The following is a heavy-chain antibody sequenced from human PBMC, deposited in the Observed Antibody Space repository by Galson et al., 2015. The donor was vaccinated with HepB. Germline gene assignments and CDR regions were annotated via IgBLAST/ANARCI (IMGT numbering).Heavy chain of an antibody. Sequence: SCKASGGTFSSYATSWVRQAPGQGLEWMGGIIPIFGTANYAQKFQGRVTITADKSTSTAYMELSSLRSEDTAVYYCARVIGYCSSTSCYSSGGMDVWGQGTTVTVSS. CDR3: ARVIGYCSSTSCYSSGGMDV. J-gene: IGHJ6*02. D-gene: IGHD2-2*01. CDR1: GGTFSSYA. V-gene: IGHV1-69*06. CDR2: IIPIFGTA.